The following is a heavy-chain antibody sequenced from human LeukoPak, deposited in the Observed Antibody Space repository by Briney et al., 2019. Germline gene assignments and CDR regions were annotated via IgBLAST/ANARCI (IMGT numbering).Heavy chain of an antibody. D-gene: IGHD3-22*01. CDR1: GFTFDDYA. CDR2: ISWDGGST. J-gene: IGHJ4*02. Sequence: RPGGSLRLSCAASGFTFDDYAMHWVRQAPGKGLEWVSLISWDGGSTYYADSVKGRFTISRDNSKNSLYLQMNSLRAEDTALYYCAKAYYYDSSGYNSDTYFDYWGQGTLVTVSS. CDR3: AKAYYYDSSGYNSDTYFDY. V-gene: IGHV3-43D*03.